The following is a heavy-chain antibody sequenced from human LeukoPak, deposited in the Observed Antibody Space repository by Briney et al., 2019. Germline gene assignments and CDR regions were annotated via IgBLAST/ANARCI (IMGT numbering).Heavy chain of an antibody. Sequence: ASVKVSCKASGYTFSSSYMHWVRQAPGRGREWMGIISPSGASTTYAQKFQGRVTMTRHRSTNTVYVEVSSLKSEDTAVYYCTRESSNSFDYWGQGTLVTVSS. J-gene: IGHJ4*02. CDR1: GYTFSSSY. CDR3: TRESSNSFDY. D-gene: IGHD4-11*01. V-gene: IGHV1-46*01. CDR2: ISPSGAST.